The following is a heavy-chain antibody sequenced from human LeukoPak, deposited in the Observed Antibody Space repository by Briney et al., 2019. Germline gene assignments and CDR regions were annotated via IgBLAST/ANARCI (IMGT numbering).Heavy chain of an antibody. CDR1: GFIFSNDA. CDR2: IWFDGSNK. J-gene: IGHJ4*02. V-gene: IGHV3-33*01. CDR3: VRDPSGSGFAFDY. D-gene: IGHD1-1*01. Sequence: PGGSLRLSCAASGFIFSNDAMHWVRQPPGKGLEWVAFIWFDGSNKHYADSVKGRFTISRDNSEDTLYLQMNSLRAEDTAVYYCVRDPSGSGFAFDYWGQGALVTVSS.